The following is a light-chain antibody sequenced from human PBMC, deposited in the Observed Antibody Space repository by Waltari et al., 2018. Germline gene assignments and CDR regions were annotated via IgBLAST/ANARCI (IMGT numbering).Light chain of an antibody. CDR2: VNSDGSH. CDR1: SGHSSYA. V-gene: IGLV4-69*01. Sequence: QLMLTQSPSASASLGASVKLTCTLSSGHSSYATAWHQQQPEKGPRYLMKVNSDGSHIKGDGIPDRFSGSSSGAERYLTISSLQSEDEADYYCQTGGFGIWVFGGGTKLTVL. J-gene: IGLJ3*02. CDR3: QTGGFGIWV.